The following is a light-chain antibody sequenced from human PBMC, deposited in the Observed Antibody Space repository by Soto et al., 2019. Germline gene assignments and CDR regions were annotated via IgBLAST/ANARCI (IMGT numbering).Light chain of an antibody. CDR3: QQHSNWPLT. V-gene: IGKV3-11*01. Sequence: EIVLTQSPATLSLSPGERATLSCRASQSVSSYLGWYQQKPGQAPRLLIYDATNRATGIPARFSGSGSGTDFTLTISSLEPEDFAVYYCQQHSNWPLTFGQGTRLEIK. CDR2: DAT. J-gene: IGKJ5*01. CDR1: QSVSSY.